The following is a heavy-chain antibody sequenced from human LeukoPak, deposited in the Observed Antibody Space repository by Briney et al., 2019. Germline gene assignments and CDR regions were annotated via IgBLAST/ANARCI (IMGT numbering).Heavy chain of an antibody. J-gene: IGHJ6*02. CDR2: IYHSGST. V-gene: IGHV4-59*04. CDR1: GDSISSYY. CDR3: ATGGGRYDFWSGYYSSYYYYGMDV. Sequence: SETLSLTCTVSGDSISSYYWSWIRQPPGKGLEWIGYIYHSGSTYYNPSLKSRVTISVDRSKNQFSLKLGSVTAADTAVYYCATGGGRYDFWSGYYSSYYYYGMDVWGQGTTVTVSS. D-gene: IGHD3-3*01.